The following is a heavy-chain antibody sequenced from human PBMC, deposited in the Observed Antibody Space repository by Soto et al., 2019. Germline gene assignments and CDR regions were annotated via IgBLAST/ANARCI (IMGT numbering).Heavy chain of an antibody. CDR3: ASRILVSDAFDI. V-gene: IGHV3-53*02. Sequence: EVPLVETGGGLIQPGGSLRLSCAASGFTVRNSLMTWVRQAPGKGLEWVSVVYAGGSTYYADSVKGRFTISRDISRNSLFLQMNSLRADDTAVYYCASRILVSDAFDIWGQGTMVTVSS. J-gene: IGHJ3*02. D-gene: IGHD3-3*02. CDR1: GFTVRNSL. CDR2: VYAGGST.